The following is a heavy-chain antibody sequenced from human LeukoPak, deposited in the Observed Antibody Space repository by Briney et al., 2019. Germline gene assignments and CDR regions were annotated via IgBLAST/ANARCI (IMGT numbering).Heavy chain of an antibody. Sequence: SETLSLTCTVSGGSISSSSYWWGWIRQPPGKGLEWIANIYYSGSTHYNPSLKSRVTISIEKSKHQFSLKLSSVTAADTAVYYCTRNYYESSGYYPWNFDNWGQGTLVTVSS. D-gene: IGHD3-22*01. V-gene: IGHV4-39*01. J-gene: IGHJ4*02. CDR3: TRNYYESSGYYPWNFDN. CDR1: GGSISSSSYW. CDR2: IYYSGST.